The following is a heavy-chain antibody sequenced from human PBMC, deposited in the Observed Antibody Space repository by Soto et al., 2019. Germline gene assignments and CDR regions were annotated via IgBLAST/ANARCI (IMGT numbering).Heavy chain of an antibody. J-gene: IGHJ5*01. Sequence: ASVKVSCKASGYTFTGYYMHWVRQDHGQGLEWMGLINPNSGDTKNAQKFQGRVTMTRDTSISTAYMELSRLTSDDTAVYYCARDMAVAGTSVFDCWGQGNLVTVSS. CDR1: GYTFTGYY. CDR2: INPNSGDT. CDR3: ARDMAVAGTSVFDC. V-gene: IGHV1-2*02. D-gene: IGHD6-19*01.